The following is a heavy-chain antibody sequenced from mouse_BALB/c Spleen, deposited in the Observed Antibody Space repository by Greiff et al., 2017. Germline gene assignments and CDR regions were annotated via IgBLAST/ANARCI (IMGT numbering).Heavy chain of an antibody. J-gene: IGHJ2*01. CDR1: GYTFTSYT. CDR3: ARSDGSSLDY. V-gene: IGHV1-4*01. CDR2: INPSSGYT. Sequence: VKLQESGAELARPGASVKMSCKASGYTFTSYTMHWVKQRPGQGLEWIGYINPSSGYTNYNQKFKDKATLTADKSSSTAYMQLSSLTSEDSAVYYCARSDGSSLDYWGQGTTLTVSS. D-gene: IGHD1-1*01.